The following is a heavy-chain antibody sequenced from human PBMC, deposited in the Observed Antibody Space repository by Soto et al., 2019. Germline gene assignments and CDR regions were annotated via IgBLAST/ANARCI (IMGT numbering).Heavy chain of an antibody. CDR1: GYTFTSYG. CDR2: ISAYNGNT. Sequence: ASVKVSCKASGYTFTSYGISWVRQAPGQGLEWMGWISAYNGNTNYAQKLQGRVTMTTDTSTSTAYMELRSLRSDDTAVYYCAIAGTTQQQLVLDYWGQGTMVTVSS. V-gene: IGHV1-18*01. CDR3: AIAGTTQQQLVLDY. J-gene: IGHJ4*02. D-gene: IGHD6-13*01.